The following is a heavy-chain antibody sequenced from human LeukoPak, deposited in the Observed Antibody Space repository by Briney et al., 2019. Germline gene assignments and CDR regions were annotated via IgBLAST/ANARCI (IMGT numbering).Heavy chain of an antibody. Sequence: ASVKVSCKTSGGTFSSYAITWVRQTPGQGLEWMGGIIPIFGTTNYAQKFQDRVTITADKSTSTAYMKLSSLRAEDTAVYYCAKRATFYYMDVWGKGTTVTISS. CDR1: GGTFSSYA. CDR2: IIPIFGTT. CDR3: AKRATFYYMDV. J-gene: IGHJ6*03. V-gene: IGHV1-69*06. D-gene: IGHD5-12*01.